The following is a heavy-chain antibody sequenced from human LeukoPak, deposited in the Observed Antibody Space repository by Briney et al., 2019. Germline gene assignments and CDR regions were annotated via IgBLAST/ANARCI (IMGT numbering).Heavy chain of an antibody. J-gene: IGHJ5*02. CDR1: GGTFSSYA. V-gene: IGHV1-69*06. CDR3: ARVGITMVRGANNWSDP. Sequence: SVKVSCKASGGTFSSYAISWVRQAPGQGLEWMGGIIPIFGTANYARKFQGRVTITADKSTSTAYMELSSLRSEDTAVYYCARVGITMVRGANNWSDPWGQGTLVTVSS. CDR2: IIPIFGTA. D-gene: IGHD3-10*01.